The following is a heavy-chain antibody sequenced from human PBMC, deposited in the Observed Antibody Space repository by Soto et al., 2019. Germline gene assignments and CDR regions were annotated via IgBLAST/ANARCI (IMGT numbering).Heavy chain of an antibody. D-gene: IGHD2-15*01. CDR1: GYTFTSYG. J-gene: IGHJ4*02. CDR2: ISAYNGNT. CDR3: VVAAQPYSFDY. V-gene: IGHV1-18*01. Sequence: QVQLVQSGAEVKKPGASVKVSCKASGYTFTSYGISWMRQAPGQGLEWMGWISAYNGNTSYAQKLQGRVTMTTDTSTSTAYMELRTLRSDDTAVYYCVVAAQPYSFDYWGQGTLVTVSS.